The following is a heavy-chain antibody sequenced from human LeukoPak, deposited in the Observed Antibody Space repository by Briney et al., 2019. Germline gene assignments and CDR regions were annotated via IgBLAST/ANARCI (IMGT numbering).Heavy chain of an antibody. D-gene: IGHD3-10*01. V-gene: IGHV3-64*01. Sequence: GGSLRLSCAASGFTFSSFPMQWVRQVPGKGLEYVSAISSTGETSYYASSVKDRFTVSRDNSKNTLHLQMGSLRAEDTAVYYCARVMSGSGSKYFDYWGQGTLVTVSS. J-gene: IGHJ4*02. CDR3: ARVMSGSGSKYFDY. CDR1: GFTFSSFP. CDR2: ISSTGETS.